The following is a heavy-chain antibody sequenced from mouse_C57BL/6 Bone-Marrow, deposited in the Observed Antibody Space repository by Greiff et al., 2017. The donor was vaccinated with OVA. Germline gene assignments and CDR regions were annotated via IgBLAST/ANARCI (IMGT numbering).Heavy chain of an antibody. CDR3: ARVVFMDY. V-gene: IGHV1-7*01. CDR1: GYTFTSYW. CDR2: INPSSGYT. J-gene: IGHJ4*01. Sequence: LVESGAELAKPGASVKLSCTASGYTFTSYWMHWVTQRPGQGLEWIGYINPSSGYTKYNQKFKDKATLTADKSSSTAYMQLSSLTYEDSAVDYCARVVFMDYWGQGTSVTVSS. D-gene: IGHD1-1*02.